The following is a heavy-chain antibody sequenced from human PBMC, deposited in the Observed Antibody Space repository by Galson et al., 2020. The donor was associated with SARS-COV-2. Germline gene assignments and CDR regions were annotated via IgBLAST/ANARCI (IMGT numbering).Heavy chain of an antibody. CDR3: AKDPQNYDFWSGFALDMDV. J-gene: IGHJ6*02. CDR2: ISGSGGST. CDR1: GIIFSRYA. D-gene: IGHD3-3*01. Sequence: GGSLRLSCTDSGIIFSRYAMSWVRQDPGKGLEWVSAISGSGGSTYYADSVKGRFTISRDNSKNTLYLQMNSLRAEDTAVYYCAKDPQNYDFWSGFALDMDVWGQGTTVTVSS. V-gene: IGHV3-23*01.